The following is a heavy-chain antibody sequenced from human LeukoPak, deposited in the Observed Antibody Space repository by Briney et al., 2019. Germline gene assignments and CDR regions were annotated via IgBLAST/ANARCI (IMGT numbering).Heavy chain of an antibody. D-gene: IGHD3-3*01. Sequence: HSGGSLRLSCAASGFTFSSYWMSWVRQAPGKGLEWVANIKQDGSEKYYVDSVKGRFTISRDNAKNSLYLQVNSLRAEDTAVYYCARGGRFYDFWSGSLVFDIWGQGTMVTVSS. CDR3: ARGGRFYDFWSGSLVFDI. CDR1: GFTFSSYW. J-gene: IGHJ3*02. CDR2: IKQDGSEK. V-gene: IGHV3-7*01.